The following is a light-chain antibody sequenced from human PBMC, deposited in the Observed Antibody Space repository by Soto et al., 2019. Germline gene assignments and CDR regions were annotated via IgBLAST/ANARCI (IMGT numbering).Light chain of an antibody. CDR3: MQALQTGWT. CDR2: LGS. CDR1: QSLLHSNGFNY. J-gene: IGKJ1*01. Sequence: DIVMTQSPLSLPVTPGEPASISCRSSQSLLHSNGFNYLDWYLQKPGQSPQLLIYLGSTRASGVPDRFSGSGSGTDFTPKISRVEAEDVGVYYCMQALQTGWTFGQGTKVDIK. V-gene: IGKV2-28*01.